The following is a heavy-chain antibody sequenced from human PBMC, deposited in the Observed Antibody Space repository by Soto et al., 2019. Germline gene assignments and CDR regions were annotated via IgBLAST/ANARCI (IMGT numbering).Heavy chain of an antibody. CDR3: AGDSGSYWRRFDY. V-gene: IGHV4-34*01. CDR2: INHSGST. Sequence: PSETLSLTCAVYGGSFSGYYWSWIRQPPGKGLEWIGEINHSGSTNYNPSLKSRVTISVDTSKNQFSLKLSPVTAADTAVYYCAGDSGSYWRRFDYWGQGTLVTVSS. CDR1: GGSFSGYY. D-gene: IGHD1-26*01. J-gene: IGHJ4*02.